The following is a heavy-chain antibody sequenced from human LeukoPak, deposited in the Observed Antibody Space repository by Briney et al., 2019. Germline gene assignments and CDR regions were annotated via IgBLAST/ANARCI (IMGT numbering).Heavy chain of an antibody. Sequence: PGGSLRLSCAASGFIVSSNHMNWVRQTPGKGLEWVSIIYINAGTTHYADSVKGRFIISRDNSENTVYLQMNNLRADDSAVYYCARDGSNFYFDYWSQGALVTV. D-gene: IGHD5-24*01. CDR1: GFIVSSNH. CDR3: ARDGSNFYFDY. V-gene: IGHV3-66*01. CDR2: IYINAGTT. J-gene: IGHJ4*02.